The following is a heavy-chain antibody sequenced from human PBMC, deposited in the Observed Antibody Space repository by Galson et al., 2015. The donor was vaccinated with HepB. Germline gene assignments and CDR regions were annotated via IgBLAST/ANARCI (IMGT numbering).Heavy chain of an antibody. Sequence: SVKVSCKASGYMFTSYGISWVRQAPGQGLEWMGWISPYNGDTLLAQIFQGRLTMTTDTSTATAFMDLRGLRSDDTAIYYCARDRRRLALFEAIDRWGQGTLVIVSP. CDR2: ISPYNGDT. V-gene: IGHV1-18*01. J-gene: IGHJ4*02. CDR3: ARDRRRLALFEAIDR. CDR1: GYMFTSYG. D-gene: IGHD3-3*01.